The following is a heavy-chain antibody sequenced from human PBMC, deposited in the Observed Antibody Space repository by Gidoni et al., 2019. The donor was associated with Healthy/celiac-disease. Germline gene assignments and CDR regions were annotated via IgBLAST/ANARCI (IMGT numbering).Heavy chain of an antibody. D-gene: IGHD3-3*01. CDR1: GGSFTGYS. CDR3: ARGRYYDFSPNYFDY. J-gene: IGHJ4*02. CDR2: INHSGST. Sequence: QVQLQQWGAGLLKPSETLSLTCEVYGGSFTGYSWTWIRQPPGKGLEWIGEINHSGSTTDNPSLKSRVTISVDTSENQFSLKLSSVTAADTAVYYCARGRYYDFSPNYFDYWGQGTLVTVSS. V-gene: IGHV4-34*01.